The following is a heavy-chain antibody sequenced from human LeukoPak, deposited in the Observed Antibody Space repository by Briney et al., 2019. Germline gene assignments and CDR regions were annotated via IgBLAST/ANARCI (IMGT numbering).Heavy chain of an antibody. J-gene: IGHJ4*02. V-gene: IGHV3-23*01. CDR2: ISGSGGST. CDR1: GFTFSSYA. Sequence: PGGSLRLSCAASGFTFSSYAMSWVRQAPGKGLEWVSAISGSGGSTYYADSVKGRFTISRDNSENTLYLQMNSLRAEDTAVYYCAKGTQVEMATIAFDYWGQGTLVTVSS. D-gene: IGHD5-24*01. CDR3: AKGTQVEMATIAFDY.